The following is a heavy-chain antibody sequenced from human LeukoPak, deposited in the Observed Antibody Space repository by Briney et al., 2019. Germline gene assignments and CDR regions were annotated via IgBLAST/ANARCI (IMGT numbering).Heavy chain of an antibody. J-gene: IGHJ6*02. D-gene: IGHD3-16*01. CDR1: GGSFSGYY. CDR2: ISHSGST. Sequence: SETLSLTCAVYGGSFSGYYWSWIRQPPGKGLEWIGEISHSGSTNYSPSLKSRVTISVDTSKNQFSLKLSSVTAADTAVYYCARGRLGGGHYYGMDVWGQGTTVTVSS. CDR3: ARGRLGGGHYYGMDV. V-gene: IGHV4-34*01.